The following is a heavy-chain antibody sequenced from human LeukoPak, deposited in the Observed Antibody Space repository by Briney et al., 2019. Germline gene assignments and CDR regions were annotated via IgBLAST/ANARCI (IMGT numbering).Heavy chain of an antibody. V-gene: IGHV3-30-3*01. Sequence: GRSLRLSCAASGFTFSSYAMHWVRQAPGKGLEWVAVISYDGSSKYYADSVKGRFTISRDNSKNTLYLQMNSLRAEDTAVYYCARVASSSWGAFDIGGQGTMVTVSS. J-gene: IGHJ3*02. CDR3: ARVASSSWGAFDI. D-gene: IGHD6-13*01. CDR1: GFTFSSYA. CDR2: ISYDGSSK.